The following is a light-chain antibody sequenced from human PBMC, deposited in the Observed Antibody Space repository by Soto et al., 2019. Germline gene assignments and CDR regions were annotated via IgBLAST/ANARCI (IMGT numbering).Light chain of an antibody. Sequence: QSVLTQPPSVSAAPGQKVTISCSGSSSNIGNNYVSWYQQLPGTAPKLLIYENNKRPSGIPDRFSGSKSGTSATLGITGLQTGDEDDYYCGTWDSSLSAVVFGGRTKLTVL. V-gene: IGLV1-51*02. J-gene: IGLJ2*01. CDR3: GTWDSSLSAVV. CDR1: SSNIGNNY. CDR2: ENN.